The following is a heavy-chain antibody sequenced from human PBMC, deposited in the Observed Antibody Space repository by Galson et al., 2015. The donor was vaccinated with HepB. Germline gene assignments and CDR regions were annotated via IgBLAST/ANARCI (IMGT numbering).Heavy chain of an antibody. Sequence: SLRLSCAASGFTFSSYSMNWVRQAPGKGLEWVSSISSSNSYIYYADSVKGRFTISRDNAKNSLYLQMNSLRAEDTAVYYCARVALLAAAGIDYWGQGTLVTVSS. CDR1: GFTFSSYS. J-gene: IGHJ4*02. D-gene: IGHD6-13*01. CDR3: ARVALLAAAGIDY. V-gene: IGHV3-21*01. CDR2: ISSSNSYI.